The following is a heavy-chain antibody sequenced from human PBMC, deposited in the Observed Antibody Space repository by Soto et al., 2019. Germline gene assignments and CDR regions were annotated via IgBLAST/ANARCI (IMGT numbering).Heavy chain of an antibody. CDR1: GGSISSNY. V-gene: IGHV4-59*01. J-gene: IGHJ3*02. CDR3: ASSKAVQALEWLFGYFGT. Sequence: QVQLQESGPGLVKPSETLSLTCTVSGGSISSNYWSWIRKPPGKGLEWICYISYSGRTNYNPSLKNRVTIFVDTSKNRFSVMLSPVSASDSAVYSCASSKAVQALEWLFGYFGTWGHRTMGIVAS. CDR2: ISYSGRT. D-gene: IGHD3-3*01.